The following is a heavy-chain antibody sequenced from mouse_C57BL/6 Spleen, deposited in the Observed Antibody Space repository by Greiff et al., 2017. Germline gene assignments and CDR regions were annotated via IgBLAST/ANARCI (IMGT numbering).Heavy chain of an antibody. D-gene: IGHD1-1*01. Sequence: EVKLMESGEGLVKPGGSLKLSCAASGFTFSSYAMSWVRQTPEKRLEWVAYISSGGDYIYYADTVKGRFTISRDNARNTLYLQMSSLKSEDTAMYYCTRDGGFYGSSHWYFDVWGTGTTLTVSS. V-gene: IGHV5-9-1*02. CDR2: ISSGGDYI. J-gene: IGHJ1*03. CDR3: TRDGGFYGSSHWYFDV. CDR1: GFTFSSYA.